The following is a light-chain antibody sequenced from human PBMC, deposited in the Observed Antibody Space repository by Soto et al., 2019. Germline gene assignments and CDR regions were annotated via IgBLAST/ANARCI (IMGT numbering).Light chain of an antibody. CDR3: QTWGTGIVV. J-gene: IGLJ2*01. Sequence: QLVLTQSPSASASLGASVKLTCTLSSRHSSYAIAWHQQQPEKGPRYLMKVNSDGSHIKGDGIPDRFSGSSSGAERYLTISSLQSEDEADYYCQTWGTGIVVFGGGTKVTVL. CDR1: SRHSSYA. CDR2: VNSDGSH. V-gene: IGLV4-69*01.